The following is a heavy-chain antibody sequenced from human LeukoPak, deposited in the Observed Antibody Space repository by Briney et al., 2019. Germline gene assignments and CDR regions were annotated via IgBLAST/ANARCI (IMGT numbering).Heavy chain of an antibody. J-gene: IGHJ4*02. CDR3: AREFSGYSYGHFDY. D-gene: IGHD5-18*01. CDR1: GYTFTSYA. Sequence: GPVKVSCKASGYTFTSYAISWVRQAPGQGLEWMGWISAYNGNTNYAQILQGRVTMTTDTSTDTAYMELGSLRSDDTAVYYCAREFSGYSYGHFDYWGQGTLVTVSS. CDR2: ISAYNGNT. V-gene: IGHV1-18*01.